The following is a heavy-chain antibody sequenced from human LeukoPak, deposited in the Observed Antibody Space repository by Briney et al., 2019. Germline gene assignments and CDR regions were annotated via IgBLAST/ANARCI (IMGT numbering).Heavy chain of an antibody. CDR2: ISSSSSYI. Sequence: GGSLRLSCAASGFTFSSYSMNWVRQAPGKGLEWVSSISSSSSYIYYADSVKGRFTISRGNAKSSLYLQMNSLRAEDTAVYYCARYGSGSYDYWGQGTLVTVSS. CDR1: GFTFSSYS. CDR3: ARYGSGSYDY. D-gene: IGHD3-10*01. V-gene: IGHV3-21*01. J-gene: IGHJ4*02.